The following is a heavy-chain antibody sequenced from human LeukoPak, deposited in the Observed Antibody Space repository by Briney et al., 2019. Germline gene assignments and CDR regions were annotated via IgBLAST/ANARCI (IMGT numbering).Heavy chain of an antibody. J-gene: IGHJ4*02. D-gene: IGHD6-13*01. CDR2: IYYSGST. Sequence: SETLSLTCTVSGGSISSYYWSWIRQPPGKGLEWIGYIYYSGSTNYNPSLKSRVTISVDTSKNQFSLKLSSVTAADTAVYYCASRGYSSSWYYFDYWGQGTLVTVSS. CDR3: ASRGYSSSWYYFDY. CDR1: GGSISSYY. V-gene: IGHV4-59*01.